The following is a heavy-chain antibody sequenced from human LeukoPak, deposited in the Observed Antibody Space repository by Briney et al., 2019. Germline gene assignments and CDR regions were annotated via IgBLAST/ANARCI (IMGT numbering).Heavy chain of an antibody. J-gene: IGHJ3*02. D-gene: IGHD3-3*01. Sequence: GGSLRLSCVGSGFNFRSYWMSWVRQAPGKGLEWVANIKPDGSQKYFVDSVRGRFTISRDNAKNSVYLQMTSLRAEDTALYYCVRDGVGGIKAFDMWGQGTVVTVSS. CDR1: GFNFRSYW. V-gene: IGHV3-7*05. CDR2: IKPDGSQK. CDR3: VRDGVGGIKAFDM.